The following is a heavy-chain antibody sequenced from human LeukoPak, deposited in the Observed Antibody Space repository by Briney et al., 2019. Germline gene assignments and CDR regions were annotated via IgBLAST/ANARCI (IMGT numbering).Heavy chain of an antibody. CDR2: IYTSGST. CDR1: GGSISSYY. D-gene: IGHD3-22*01. V-gene: IGHV4-4*07. J-gene: IGHJ4*02. Sequence: SETLSLTCTVSGGSISSYYWSWIRQPAGKGLEWIGRIYTSGSTNYIPSLKSRVTMSVDTSKNQFSLKLSSVTAEDTAVYCCARGDSYYYYDSSGYYYWGQGTLVTVSS. CDR3: ARGDSYYYYDSSGYYY.